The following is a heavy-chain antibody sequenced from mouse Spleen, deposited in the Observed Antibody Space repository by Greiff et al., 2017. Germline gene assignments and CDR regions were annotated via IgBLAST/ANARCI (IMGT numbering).Heavy chain of an antibody. CDR3: ARSDDGYYYFDY. D-gene: IGHD2-3*01. CDR2: IDPANGNT. V-gene: IGHV14-3*02. J-gene: IGHJ2*01. Sequence: EVKVEESGAELVKPGASVKLSCTASGFNIKDTYMHWVKQRPEQGLEWIGRIDPANGNTKYDPKFQGKATITADTSSNTAYLQLSSLTSEDTAVYYCARSDDGYYYFDYWGQGTTLTVSS. CDR1: GFNIKDTY.